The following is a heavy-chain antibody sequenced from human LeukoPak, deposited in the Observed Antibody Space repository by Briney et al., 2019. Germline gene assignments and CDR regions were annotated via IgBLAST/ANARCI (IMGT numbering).Heavy chain of an antibody. V-gene: IGHV4-30-4*01. Sequence: SETLSLTCIVSGGSVSSGAYYWSWIRQPPGKGLEWIGYMLYSGNTYYSPSLASRITISMDTSKKQFSLRLASVTAADTAVYYCARRAVVPAAVSYFDNWGQGTLVTVSS. J-gene: IGHJ4*02. CDR3: ARRAVVPAAVSYFDN. CDR1: GGSVSSGAYY. D-gene: IGHD2-2*01. CDR2: MLYSGNT.